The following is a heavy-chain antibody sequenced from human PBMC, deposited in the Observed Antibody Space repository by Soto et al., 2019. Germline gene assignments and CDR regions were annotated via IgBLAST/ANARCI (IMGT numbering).Heavy chain of an antibody. J-gene: IGHJ4*02. CDR2: IWYDGSNK. CDR3: ARDLTVITFGGVIAPIGY. D-gene: IGHD3-16*02. CDR1: GFTFSSYG. V-gene: IGHV3-33*01. Sequence: GGSLRLSCAASGFTFSSYGMHWVRQAPGKGLEWVAVIWYDGSNKYYADSVKGRFTISRDNSKNTLYLQMNSLRAEDTAVYYCARDLTVITFGGVIAPIGYWAQGTLVTVSS.